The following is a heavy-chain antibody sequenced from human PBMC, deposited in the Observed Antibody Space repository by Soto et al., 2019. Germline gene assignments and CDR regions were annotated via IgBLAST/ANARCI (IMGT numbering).Heavy chain of an antibody. CDR2: ISSSGDGT. Sequence: GSLRLSCAASGFTFSYYAMEWVRQAPGKGLEWVSVISSSGDGTSYTDSVRGRFTISRDNPKNVLYLQMNSLRAEDTALYYCVKELSTSSGRGAFQIWGRGTLVTVSS. D-gene: IGHD3-22*01. V-gene: IGHV3-23*01. CDR1: GFTFSYYA. CDR3: VKELSTSSGRGAFQI. J-gene: IGHJ3*02.